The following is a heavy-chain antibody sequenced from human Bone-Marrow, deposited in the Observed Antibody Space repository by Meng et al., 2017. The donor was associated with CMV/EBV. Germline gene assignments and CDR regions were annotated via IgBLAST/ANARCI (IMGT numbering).Heavy chain of an antibody. D-gene: IGHD1-14*01. CDR3: TTFYRLQSGY. CDR2: ISGSGTST. Sequence: GGSLRLSCAASGFTFSTYAMSWVRQAPGKGLEWVSAISGSGTSTYYADSVKGRFTISRDNSKNTLYLQMNSLKTEDTAVYYCTTFYRLQSGYWGQGTLVTVSS. CDR1: GFTFSTYA. V-gene: IGHV3-23*01. J-gene: IGHJ4*02.